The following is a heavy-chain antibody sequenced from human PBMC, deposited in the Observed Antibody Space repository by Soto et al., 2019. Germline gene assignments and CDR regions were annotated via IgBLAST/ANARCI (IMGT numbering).Heavy chain of an antibody. V-gene: IGHV1-18*01. J-gene: IGHJ4*02. CDR3: ARGMGLAADFDY. D-gene: IGHD3-9*01. Sequence: SVKVPCKTFVYPFSRYSISWVRQAPGQGLEWMGWISGYNGNTNYAQNFQGRVTMTTDTSTSTDYMELRSLRSDDTAVYYCARGMGLAADFDYWGQGTLVTVSS. CDR1: VYPFSRYS. CDR2: ISGYNGNT.